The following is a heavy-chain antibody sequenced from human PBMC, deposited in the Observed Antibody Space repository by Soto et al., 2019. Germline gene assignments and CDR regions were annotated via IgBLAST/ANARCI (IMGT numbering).Heavy chain of an antibody. CDR1: GYTFTSYA. J-gene: IGHJ5*02. CDR3: AREKRLGHNWFDH. CDR2: INAGNGNT. Sequence: ASVKVSCKASGYTFTSYAMHWVRQAPGQRLEWMGWINAGNGNTKYSQKFQGRVTITRDTSASTAYMKLSSLRTEDTAVYYCAREKRLGHNWFDHWGQGTLVTVSS. D-gene: IGHD6-25*01. V-gene: IGHV1-3*01.